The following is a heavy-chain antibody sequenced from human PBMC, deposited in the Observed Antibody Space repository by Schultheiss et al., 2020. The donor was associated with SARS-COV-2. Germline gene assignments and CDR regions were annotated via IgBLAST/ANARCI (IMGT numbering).Heavy chain of an antibody. D-gene: IGHD4-23*01. CDR1: GFTFSSYD. CDR3: ARARLRGTTVITLSLSS. Sequence: GGSLRLSCAASGFTFSSYDMHWVRQATGKGLEWVSAIGTAGDTYYQGSVKGRFTISRDNSKNTLYLQMNSLRAEDTAVYFCARARLRGTTVITLSLSSWGQGTLVTVSS. V-gene: IGHV3-13*04. J-gene: IGHJ4*02. CDR2: IGTAGDT.